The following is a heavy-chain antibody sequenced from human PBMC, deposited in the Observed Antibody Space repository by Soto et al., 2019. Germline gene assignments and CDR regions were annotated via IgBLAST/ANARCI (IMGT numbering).Heavy chain of an antibody. CDR3: ARGVGSGSYYNQYNWFDP. J-gene: IGHJ5*02. D-gene: IGHD3-10*01. V-gene: IGHV1-3*01. CDR1: GYTFTSYA. CDR2: INACNGNT. Sequence: ASVKVSCKASGYTFTSYAMHWVRQAPGQRLEWMGWINACNGNTKYAQKLQGRVTMTTDTSTSTAYMELRSLRSDDTAVYYCARGVGSGSYYNQYNWFDPWGQGTLVTVSS.